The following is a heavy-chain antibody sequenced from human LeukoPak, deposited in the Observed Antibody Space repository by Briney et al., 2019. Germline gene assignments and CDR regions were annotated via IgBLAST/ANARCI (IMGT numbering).Heavy chain of an antibody. V-gene: IGHV1-69*04. D-gene: IGHD1-26*01. Sequence: ASVKVSCKASGGTFSSYAISWVRQALGQGLEWMGRIIPILGIANYAQKFQGRVTITADKSTSTAYMELSSLRSEDTAVYYCARDREGATRYFQHWGQGTLVTVSS. CDR1: GGTFSSYA. CDR3: ARDREGATRYFQH. J-gene: IGHJ1*01. CDR2: IIPILGIA.